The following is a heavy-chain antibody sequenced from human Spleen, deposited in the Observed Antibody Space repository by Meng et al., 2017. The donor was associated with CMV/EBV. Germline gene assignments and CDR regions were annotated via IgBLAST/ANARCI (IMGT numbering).Heavy chain of an antibody. D-gene: IGHD7-27*01. V-gene: IGHV1-2*02. CDR1: GYTFSDYY. CDR3: ARDNNWGPDY. CDR2: INPNSGGT. Sequence: ASVKVSCKASGYTFSDYYMHWVRQAPGQGLEWMGWINPNSGGTHYAQKFQGRVTLTRDMSISTAYMELSRLRSDDTAIYYCARDNNWGPDYWGQGTLVTVSS. J-gene: IGHJ4*02.